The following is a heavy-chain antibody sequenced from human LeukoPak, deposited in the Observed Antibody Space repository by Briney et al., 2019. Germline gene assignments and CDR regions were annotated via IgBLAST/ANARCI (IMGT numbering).Heavy chain of an antibody. CDR1: GFTFSSYA. D-gene: IGHD3-10*01. CDR2: ISGSGGST. J-gene: IGHJ4*02. V-gene: IGHV3-23*01. CDR3: AKDPMVRGVHSYHFDY. Sequence: GGSLRLSCAASGFTFSSYAMSWVRQAPGKGLEWVSAISGSGGSTYYADSVKGRFTISRDNSKNTLYLQMNSLRADDTAVYYCAKDPMVRGVHSYHFDYWGQGTLVTVSS.